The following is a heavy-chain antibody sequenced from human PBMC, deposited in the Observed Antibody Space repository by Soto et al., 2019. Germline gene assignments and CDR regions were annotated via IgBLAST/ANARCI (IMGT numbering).Heavy chain of an antibody. Sequence: QVQLVQSGAEVKKPGSSVRVSCKASGGTFSSYAITWVRQAPGQGLEWMGGIIPIFGTGNNAQKFQGRVTITADESTRTAYMELSSLRSEDTAVYYCARKAAAGYYYYGMDVWGQGTTVTVSS. CDR2: IIPIFGTG. CDR3: ARKAAAGYYYYGMDV. D-gene: IGHD6-13*01. J-gene: IGHJ6*02. CDR1: GGTFSSYA. V-gene: IGHV1-69*01.